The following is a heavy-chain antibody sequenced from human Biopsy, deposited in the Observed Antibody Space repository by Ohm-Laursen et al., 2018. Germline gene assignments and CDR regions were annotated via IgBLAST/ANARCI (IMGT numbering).Heavy chain of an antibody. D-gene: IGHD1-26*01. V-gene: IGHV3-21*01. Sequence: SLRLSCAASGFTFSPYTMTWVRQAPGKGLEWVSSISSSENFMYYTDSVKGRFTISRDNAKNSLYLQMNSLRAEDTALYYCARIFLVGVTPGYGMDVWGQGTTVTVSS. CDR3: ARIFLVGVTPGYGMDV. J-gene: IGHJ6*02. CDR1: GFTFSPYT. CDR2: ISSSENFM.